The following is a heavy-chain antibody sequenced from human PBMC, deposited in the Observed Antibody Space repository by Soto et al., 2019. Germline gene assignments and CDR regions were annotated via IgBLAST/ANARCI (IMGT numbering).Heavy chain of an antibody. D-gene: IGHD3-10*01. CDR1: GFTFSSYG. J-gene: IGHJ6*02. Sequence: QVQLVESGGGVVQPGRSLRLSCAASGFTFSSYGMHWVRQAPGKGLEWVAVISYDGSNKYYADSVKGRFTISRDNSKNRXYLQMNSLRAEDTAVYYCAKGLWFGELLPSYGMDVWGQGTTVTVSS. CDR2: ISYDGSNK. V-gene: IGHV3-30*18. CDR3: AKGLWFGELLPSYGMDV.